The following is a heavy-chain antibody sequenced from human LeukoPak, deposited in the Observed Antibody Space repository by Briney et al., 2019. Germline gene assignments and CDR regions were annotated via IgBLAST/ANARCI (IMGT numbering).Heavy chain of an antibody. J-gene: IGHJ6*03. CDR1: GFTVSNHY. Sequence: HSGGSLRLSCAASGFTVSNHYMNWVRQAPGKGLEWVSILYSGGGTYFADSVKGRFTISRDSTRNTLYLEMNSLRPEDTAVYFCARNPENYCDYMDVWGKGTTVTVSS. V-gene: IGHV3-66*02. CDR3: ARNPENYCDYMDV. CDR2: LYSGGGT.